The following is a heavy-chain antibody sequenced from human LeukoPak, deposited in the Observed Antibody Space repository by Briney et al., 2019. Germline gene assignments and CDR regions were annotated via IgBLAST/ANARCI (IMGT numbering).Heavy chain of an antibody. CDR2: IYPGDSDT. J-gene: IGHJ6*02. D-gene: IGHD2-15*01. CDR3: ARLSYCSGGSCYSGVYYYYGMDV. V-gene: IGHV5-51*01. Sequence: GESLKISCKGSGYSSTSYWIGWVRQMPGKGLEWMGIIYPGDSDTRYSPSFQGQVTISADKSISTAYLQWSSLKASDTAMYYCARLSYCSGGSCYSGVYYYYGMDVWGQGTTVTVSS. CDR1: GYSSTSYW.